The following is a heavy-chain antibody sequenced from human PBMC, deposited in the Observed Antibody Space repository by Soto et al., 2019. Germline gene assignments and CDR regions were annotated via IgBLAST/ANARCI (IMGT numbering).Heavy chain of an antibody. CDR2: INPSGGST. D-gene: IGHD2-15*01. CDR1: GYTFTNYY. J-gene: IGHJ4*02. CDR3: ARGAGGSLRGHFDF. V-gene: IGHV1-46*01. Sequence: QVQLVQSGAEVKKPGASVKVSCKASGYTFTNYYMHWVRQAPGQGLEWMGIINPSGGSTTYAQTFQGTVPMPRDTSTSTAYLELSSLSSEDTAVYYCARGAGGSLRGHFDFWGQGTLLAVSS.